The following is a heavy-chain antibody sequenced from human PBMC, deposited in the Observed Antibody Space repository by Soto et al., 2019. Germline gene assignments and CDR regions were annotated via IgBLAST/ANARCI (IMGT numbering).Heavy chain of an antibody. CDR3: AKELALFYGSGSYFDY. D-gene: IGHD3-10*01. Sequence: GGSLRLSCAASGFTFNEYGIHWVRQAPGKGLEWVAVISHDGSKKNYADSVKGRFTISRDNSKNTLYLQMDSLTAEDTAVYYCAKELALFYGSGSYFDYWGQGTLVTVSS. J-gene: IGHJ4*02. V-gene: IGHV3-30*18. CDR2: ISHDGSKK. CDR1: GFTFNEYG.